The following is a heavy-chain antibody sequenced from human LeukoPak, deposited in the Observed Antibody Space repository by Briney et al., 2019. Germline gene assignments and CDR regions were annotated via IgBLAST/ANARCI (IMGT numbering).Heavy chain of an antibody. V-gene: IGHV3-11*04. Sequence: PGGSLRLSCAASGFTFSDNYMSWIRQAPGKGLEWVSYISSSGSIYYADSVKGRFTISRDNAKNSLYLQMNSLRAEDTAVYYCSRDLRGADDYWGQGTLVTVSS. CDR1: GFTFSDNY. CDR2: ISSSGSI. J-gene: IGHJ4*02. D-gene: IGHD1-26*01. CDR3: SRDLRGADDY.